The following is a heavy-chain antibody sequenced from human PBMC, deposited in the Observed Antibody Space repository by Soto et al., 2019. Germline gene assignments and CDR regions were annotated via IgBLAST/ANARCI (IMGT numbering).Heavy chain of an antibody. CDR3: ARGGPLTGYYRPENAY. V-gene: IGHV4-34*01. CDR1: GGSFSGYY. Sequence: PSETLSLTCAVYGGSFSGYYWSWIRQPPGKGLEWIGEINHSGSTNYNPSLKSRVTISVDTSKNQFSLKLSSVTAADTAVYYCARGGPLTGYYRPENAYWGQGTLVTVSS. D-gene: IGHD3-9*01. J-gene: IGHJ4*02. CDR2: INHSGST.